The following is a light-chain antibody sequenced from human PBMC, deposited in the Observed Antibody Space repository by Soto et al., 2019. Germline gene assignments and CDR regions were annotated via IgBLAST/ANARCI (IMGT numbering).Light chain of an antibody. CDR3: EEYKSYSPYT. V-gene: IGKV1-5*03. J-gene: IGKJ2*01. Sequence: DIQLTQFPSTLSASIGDRVTITCRATQTIGSWLAWYQQKPGKAPKLLIYRASSLETGVPSRFSGSVAGTEFTLTISSLQPDDFASYYCEEYKSYSPYTCGQGTRLEIK. CDR2: RAS. CDR1: QTIGSW.